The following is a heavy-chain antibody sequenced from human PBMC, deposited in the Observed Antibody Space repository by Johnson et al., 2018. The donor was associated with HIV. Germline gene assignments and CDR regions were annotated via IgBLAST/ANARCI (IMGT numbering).Heavy chain of an antibody. V-gene: IGHV3-11*04. D-gene: IGHD3-10*01. J-gene: IGHJ3*02. CDR2: ISSSGSTI. CDR3: AKSTQASIVRESWPYGAFHI. Sequence: QVQLVESGGGLVKPGGSLRLSCAASGFSFSDYYMSWIRQAPGKWLEWVSYISSSGSTIYYADFVKGRFTISRDNSKNTLYLQMNSLRAEDTAVHYCAKSTQASIVRESWPYGAFHIWGQGTMVTVSS. CDR1: GFSFSDYY.